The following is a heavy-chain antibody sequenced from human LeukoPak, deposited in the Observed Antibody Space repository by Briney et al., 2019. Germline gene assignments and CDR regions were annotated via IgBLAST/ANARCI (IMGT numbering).Heavy chain of an antibody. V-gene: IGHV5-51*01. CDR3: ARRWARGAYYFDY. CDR2: IYPGDSDA. Sequence: GESLQISCKGSGYSFTSYWIVWVRQMPGKGLEWMGLIYPGDSDARYSPSFQGQVTISADKSISTAYLQWSSLKASDTAMYYCARRWARGAYYFDYWGQGTLVTVSS. CDR1: GYSFTSYW. J-gene: IGHJ4*02. D-gene: IGHD3-10*01.